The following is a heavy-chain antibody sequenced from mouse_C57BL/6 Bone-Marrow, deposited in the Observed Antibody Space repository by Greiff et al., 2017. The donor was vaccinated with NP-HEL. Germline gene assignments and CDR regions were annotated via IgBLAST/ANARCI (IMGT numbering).Heavy chain of an antibody. CDR1: GFSFTSYG. J-gene: IGHJ3*01. V-gene: IGHV2-2*01. CDR2: IRSGGST. Sequence: VQLQQSGPELVKPSPRLSISCTVSGFSFTSYGIHWVSQSPGQGLEWMGVIRSGGSTDYNAAFISRLSISKDNSKSQVFLKRNSLQADDTAIYYCARSAYWGQGTLVTVSA. CDR3: ARSAY.